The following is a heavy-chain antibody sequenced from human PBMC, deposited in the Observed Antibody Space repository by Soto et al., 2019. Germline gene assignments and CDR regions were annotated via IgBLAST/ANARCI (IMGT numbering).Heavy chain of an antibody. CDR2: IYYTGYT. V-gene: IGHV4-39*01. CDR1: CGPISSSSYY. D-gene: IGHD5-18*01. J-gene: IGHJ2*01. CDR3: ARSAIATHWFFDL. Sequence: SETLSLTCTVSCGPISSSSYYWGWIRQAPGKGLEWLATIYYTGYTYHNPSLKSHVTISVDTSKNQFSLKLTSVTAADTALYYCARSAIATHWFFDLWGSGTLVTVSS.